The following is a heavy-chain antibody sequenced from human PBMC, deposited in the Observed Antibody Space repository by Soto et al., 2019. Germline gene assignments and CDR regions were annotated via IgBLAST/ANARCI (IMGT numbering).Heavy chain of an antibody. J-gene: IGHJ1*01. Sequence: QVQLVQSGAEVKKPGASVAVSCKASGYTFTAYYLHWVRQAPGQGLEWMGWINPKSGDTDSAQKFQGRVTLTRDTSLTTVYMRLSRLRSDDTAIYYCTRGPQQYGDYGEYFHHWGQGTLVTVSS. CDR2: INPKSGDT. D-gene: IGHD4-17*01. CDR1: GYTFTAYY. CDR3: TRGPQQYGDYGEYFHH. V-gene: IGHV1-2*02.